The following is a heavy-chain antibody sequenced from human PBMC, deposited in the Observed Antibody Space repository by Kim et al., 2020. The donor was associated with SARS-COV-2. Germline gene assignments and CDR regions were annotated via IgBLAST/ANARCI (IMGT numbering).Heavy chain of an antibody. CDR3: ARDRVTTTRYYYYGMDV. CDR1: GFTFSSYG. V-gene: IGHV3-33*01. Sequence: GGSLRLSCAASGFTFSSYGMHWVRQAPGKGLEWVAVIWYDGSNKYYADSVKGRFTISRDNSKNTLYLQMNSLRAEDTAVYYCARDRVTTTRYYYYGMDVWGQGTTVTVS. D-gene: IGHD3-22*01. J-gene: IGHJ6*02. CDR2: IWYDGSNK.